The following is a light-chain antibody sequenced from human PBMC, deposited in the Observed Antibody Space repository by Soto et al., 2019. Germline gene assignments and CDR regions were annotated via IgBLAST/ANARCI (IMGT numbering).Light chain of an antibody. CDR2: GAS. CDR1: QSVSSN. V-gene: IGKV3-15*01. J-gene: IGKJ1*01. Sequence: EILMAQSPANLCVSPGERATLSCRSSQSVSSNLAWYQQKPGQAPRLLIYGASTRATGIPHTFSGSGSGTEFTLTISSLQSEDFAVYYCQQYNNWLWTFGEGSTGDIK. CDR3: QQYNNWLWT.